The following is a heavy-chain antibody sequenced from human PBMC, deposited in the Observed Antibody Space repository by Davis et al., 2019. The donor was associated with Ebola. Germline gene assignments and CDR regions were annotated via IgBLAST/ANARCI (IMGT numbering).Heavy chain of an antibody. J-gene: IGHJ6*02. CDR2: ISYNGVEK. CDR1: ASTFTSYG. D-gene: IGHD3-22*01. Sequence: PGGSLRLSCVGSASTFTSYGMHWVRQAPGKGLEWVALISYNGVEKHYADSVKGRFTISRDNSKKTVDLQMNSLTTEDTAVYYCAKDGQWELLVYYSYGMDVWGQGTTVTVS. CDR3: AKDGQWELLVYYSYGMDV. V-gene: IGHV3-30*18.